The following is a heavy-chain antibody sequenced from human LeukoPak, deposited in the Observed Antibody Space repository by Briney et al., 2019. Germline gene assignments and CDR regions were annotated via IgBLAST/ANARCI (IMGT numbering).Heavy chain of an antibody. D-gene: IGHD3-9*01. V-gene: IGHV3-21*01. CDR2: ISSSSSNI. J-gene: IGHJ4*02. CDR3: ARQRGDILTGYYMPRGFDY. Sequence: GGSLRLSCAASGFTFSSYSMNWVRQAPGKGLEWVSSISSSSSNIYYADSVKGRFTISRDNAKNSLYLQMNSLRAEDTAVYYCARQRGDILTGYYMPRGFDYWGQGTLVTVSS. CDR1: GFTFSSYS.